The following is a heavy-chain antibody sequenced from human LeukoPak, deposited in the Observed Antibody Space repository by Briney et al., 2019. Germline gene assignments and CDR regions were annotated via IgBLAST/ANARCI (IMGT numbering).Heavy chain of an antibody. CDR1: GYTFTSYA. J-gene: IGHJ3*02. V-gene: IGHV1-18*01. CDR3: AREVYDSSGNGFDI. Sequence: ASVKVSCKASGYTFTSYAMHWVRQAPGQGLEWMGWISAYNGNTNYAQKLQGRVTMTTDTSTSTAYMELRSLRSDDTAVYYCAREVYDSSGNGFDIWGQGTMVTVSS. CDR2: ISAYNGNT. D-gene: IGHD3-22*01.